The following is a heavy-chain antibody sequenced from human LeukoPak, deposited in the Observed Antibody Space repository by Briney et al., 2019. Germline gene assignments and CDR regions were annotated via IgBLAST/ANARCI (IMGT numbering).Heavy chain of an antibody. D-gene: IGHD6-13*01. CDR2: SGTDGDT. CDR3: AKKTPGTYPFDF. V-gene: IGHV3-23*01. J-gene: IGHJ4*01. Sequence: GGSLRLSCAASGFSFSSTAMNWVRQAPGKGLEWVSASGTDGDTYYADSVQGRFTISRDNSRNTLYLQMTSRRADDTAVYYCAKKTPGTYPFDFWGQGTLVTVSP. CDR1: GFSFSSTA.